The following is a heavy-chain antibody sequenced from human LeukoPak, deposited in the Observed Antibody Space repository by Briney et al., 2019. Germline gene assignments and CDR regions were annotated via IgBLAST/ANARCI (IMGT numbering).Heavy chain of an antibody. J-gene: IGHJ6*02. CDR2: INHSGST. D-gene: IGHD6-6*01. Sequence: SETLSLTCAVYGGSFSGYYWSWIRQPPGKGLEWIGEINHSGSTNYNPSLKSRVTISVDTSKNQFSLKLSSMTAADTAVYYCARGRSSHYYGMDVWGQGTTVTVSS. V-gene: IGHV4-34*01. CDR3: ARGRSSHYYGMDV. CDR1: GGSFSGYY.